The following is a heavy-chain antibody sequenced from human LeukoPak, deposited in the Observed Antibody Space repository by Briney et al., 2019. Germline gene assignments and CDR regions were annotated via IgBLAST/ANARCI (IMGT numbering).Heavy chain of an antibody. CDR1: GGSISRSSYY. D-gene: IGHD2-15*01. J-gene: IGHJ4*02. Sequence: SETLSLTCTVSGGSISRSSYYWGWIRQPPGKGLEWIGSIYYSGSTYYNPSLKSRVTISVDTSKNQFSLKLSSVTAADTAVYYCARQTIGYCSGASCYSPVIDYWGQGTVVTVSS. CDR2: IYYSGST. CDR3: ARQTIGYCSGASCYSPVIDY. V-gene: IGHV4-39*01.